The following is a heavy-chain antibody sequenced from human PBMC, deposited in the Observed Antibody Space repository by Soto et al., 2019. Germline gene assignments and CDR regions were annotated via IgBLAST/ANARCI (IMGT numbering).Heavy chain of an antibody. V-gene: IGHV1-69*13. CDR1: GGTFSSYA. D-gene: IGHD6-6*01. J-gene: IGHJ3*02. Sequence: SVKVSCKASGGTFSSYAISWVRQAPGQGLEWMGGIIPIFGTANYAQKFQGRVTITADESTSTAYMELSSLRSEDTAVYYCAGGNEYSSSDRKSDAFDIWGQGTMVTVSS. CDR3: AGGNEYSSSDRKSDAFDI. CDR2: IIPIFGTA.